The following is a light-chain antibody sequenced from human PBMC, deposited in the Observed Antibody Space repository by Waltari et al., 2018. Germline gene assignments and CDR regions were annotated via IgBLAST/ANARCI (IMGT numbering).Light chain of an antibody. V-gene: IGKV1-5*03. Sequence: DIQMTQSPSTLSASVGDRVTLTCRASQSINLWLAWYQQKPGKAPKLLMDKASNLARGVPSRFSGSGSGTEFTLTINSLQPDDFATYYCQQYYTFSVTFGQGTRLDIK. CDR3: QQYYTFSVT. CDR1: QSINLW. J-gene: IGKJ5*01. CDR2: KAS.